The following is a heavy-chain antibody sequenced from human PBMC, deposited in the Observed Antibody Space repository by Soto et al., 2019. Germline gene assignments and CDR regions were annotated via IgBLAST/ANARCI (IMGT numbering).Heavy chain of an antibody. CDR1: GYTFSDYG. Sequence: QVQLVQSGADVKKPGASVKVSCKASGYTFSDYGVSWVRQAPGQGLEWMGWISSKNGNTNFAQKFRGRVTMTTDPSTSIVYMELRSLRPDDTAVYYCAREPPETPPDYWGQGTLVTVSS. J-gene: IGHJ4*02. V-gene: IGHV1-18*01. CDR3: AREPPETPPDY. CDR2: ISSKNGNT.